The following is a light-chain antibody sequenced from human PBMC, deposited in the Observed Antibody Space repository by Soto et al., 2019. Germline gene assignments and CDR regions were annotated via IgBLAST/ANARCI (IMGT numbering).Light chain of an antibody. CDR2: KAS. Sequence: DGQVTQSPSTLSASVGDRVTITCRASQSISSWLAWYQQKPGKAPKLLIYKASNLQSGVPSRFSGSGSGTEFTLTISSLQPDDFATYCCQHYDPYPWMFGQGTKVDIK. CDR1: QSISSW. J-gene: IGKJ1*01. V-gene: IGKV1-5*03. CDR3: QHYDPYPWM.